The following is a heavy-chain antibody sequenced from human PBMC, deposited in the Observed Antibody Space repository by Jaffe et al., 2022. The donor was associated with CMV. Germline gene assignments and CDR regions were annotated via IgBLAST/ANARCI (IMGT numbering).Heavy chain of an antibody. CDR1: GYSFTSYW. V-gene: IGHV5-10-1*03. Sequence: EVQLVQSGAEVKKPGESLRISCKGSGYSFTSYWISWVRQMPGKGLEWMGRIDPSDSYTNYSPSFQGHVTISADKSISTAYLQWSSLKASDTAMYYCARHPLTEEIVVVVADPESLHWFDPWGQGTLVTVSS. J-gene: IGHJ5*02. CDR2: IDPSDSYT. D-gene: IGHD2-15*01. CDR3: ARHPLTEEIVVVVADPESLHWFDP.